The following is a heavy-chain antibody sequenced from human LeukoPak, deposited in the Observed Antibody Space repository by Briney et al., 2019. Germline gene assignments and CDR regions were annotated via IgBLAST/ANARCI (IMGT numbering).Heavy chain of an antibody. CDR3: ARGGGGGGRDYYGSGSQFDY. V-gene: IGHV1-18*04. J-gene: IGHJ4*02. Sequence: ASVKVSCKASGYTFTSYGISWVRQAPGQGLEWMGWISAYNGNTNYAQKVQGRVTMTTDTSTSTAYMELRSLRSDDPAVYYCARGGGGGGRDYYGSGSQFDYWGQGTLVTVSS. CDR1: GYTFTSYG. CDR2: ISAYNGNT. D-gene: IGHD3-10*01.